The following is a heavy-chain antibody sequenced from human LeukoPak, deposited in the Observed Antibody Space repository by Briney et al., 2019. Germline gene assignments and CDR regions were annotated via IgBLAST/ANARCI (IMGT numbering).Heavy chain of an antibody. J-gene: IGHJ4*02. D-gene: IGHD2-2*01. CDR1: GYSISSGYY. Sequence: SETLSLTCAVSGYSISSGYYWGWIRQPPGKGLEWIGIIYHSGSTYYNPSLKSRVTISVDTSKNQFSLKLSSVTAADTAVYYCAGEAPADPTDYWGQGTLVTVSS. CDR3: AGEAPADPTDY. V-gene: IGHV4-38-2*01. CDR2: IYHSGST.